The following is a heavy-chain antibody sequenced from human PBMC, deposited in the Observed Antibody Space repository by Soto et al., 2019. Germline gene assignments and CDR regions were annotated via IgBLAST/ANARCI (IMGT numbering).Heavy chain of an antibody. CDR2: IYHSGST. V-gene: IGHV4-30-2*01. D-gene: IGHD3-3*01. CDR1: GGSISSGGYS. Sequence: LCGGSISSGGYSWSWIRQPPGKGLEWIGYIYHSGSTYYNPSLKSRVTISVDRSKNQFSLKLSSVTAADTAVYYCARAKVTIFGVVIIADAFVIWGQGTMVTVSS. J-gene: IGHJ3*02. CDR3: ARAKVTIFGVVIIADAFVI.